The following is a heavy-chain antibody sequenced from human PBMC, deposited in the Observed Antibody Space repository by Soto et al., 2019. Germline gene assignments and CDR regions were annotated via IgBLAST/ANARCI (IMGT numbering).Heavy chain of an antibody. J-gene: IGHJ4*02. CDR2: IYYIGST. CDR3: AREPGV. CDR1: GGSISSGGYY. D-gene: IGHD3-10*01. Sequence: QVQLQESGPGLVKPSQTRSLTCTVSGGSISSGGYYWSWIRQHPGKGLEWIGYIYYIGSTYYNPSIKRRVTTAEDTSQNQFSLKPSSVTAADTAVYYCAREPGVWGQGTLVTVSS. V-gene: IGHV4-31*03.